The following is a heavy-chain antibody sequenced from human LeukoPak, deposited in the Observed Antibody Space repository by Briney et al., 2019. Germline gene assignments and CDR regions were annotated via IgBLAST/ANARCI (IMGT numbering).Heavy chain of an antibody. CDR2: IYHSGST. D-gene: IGHD6-13*01. J-gene: IGHJ4*02. CDR3: ARDVRRGGSSWYSLTYLDY. V-gene: IGHV4-4*02. CDR1: GGSISSSNW. Sequence: SETLSLTCAVSGGSISSSNWWSWVRQPPGKGLEWIGEIYHSGSTNYNPSLKSRVTISVDKSKNQFSLKLSSVTAADTAVYYCARDVRRGGSSWYSLTYLDYWGQGTLVTVSS.